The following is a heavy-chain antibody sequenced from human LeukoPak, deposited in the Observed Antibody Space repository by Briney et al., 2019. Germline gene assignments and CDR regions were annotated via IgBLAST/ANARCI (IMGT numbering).Heavy chain of an antibody. D-gene: IGHD4-17*01. J-gene: IGHJ4*02. CDR1: GFTFSSYS. Sequence: PGGSLRLSCAASGFTFSSYSMNWVRQAPGKGLEWVSSISSSSSYIYYADSVKGRFTISRDNAQKSVYLEMNSLRVEDTAVYYCARAVTSTEGYWGQGTLVTVSS. CDR2: ISSSSSYI. CDR3: ARAVTSTEGY. V-gene: IGHV3-21*04.